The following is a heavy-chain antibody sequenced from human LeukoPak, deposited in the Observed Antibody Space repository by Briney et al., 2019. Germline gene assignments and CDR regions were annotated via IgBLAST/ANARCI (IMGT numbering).Heavy chain of an antibody. V-gene: IGHV4-39*01. D-gene: IGHD5-24*01. CDR3: ARHRSGWLQSSFDY. CDR2: IYYSGSS. CDR1: GASISSSSSY. J-gene: IGHJ4*02. Sequence: SETLSLTCAVSGASISSSSSYWGWIRQLPGKGLEWIGSIYYSGSSFDNPALKSRVTISVDTSKNQFSLKLSSVTAADTAVYYCARHRSGWLQSSFDYWGQGTLVTVSS.